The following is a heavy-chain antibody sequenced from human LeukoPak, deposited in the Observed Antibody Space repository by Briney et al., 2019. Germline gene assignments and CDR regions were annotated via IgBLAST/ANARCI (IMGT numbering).Heavy chain of an antibody. CDR3: ARGGGSRDGYNFDY. D-gene: IGHD5-24*01. Sequence: SETLSLTCTVSGGSLSSYYWSWIRQPPGKGLEWIGYIYYSGSTNYNPSLKSRVTISLDTSKNQFSLKLSSVTAADTAVYYCARGGGSRDGYNFDYWGQGTPVTVSS. CDR1: GGSLSSYY. CDR2: IYYSGST. V-gene: IGHV4-59*01. J-gene: IGHJ4*02.